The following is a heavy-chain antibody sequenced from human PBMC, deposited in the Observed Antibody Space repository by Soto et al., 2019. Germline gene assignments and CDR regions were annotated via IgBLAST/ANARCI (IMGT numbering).Heavy chain of an antibody. J-gene: IGHJ4*02. D-gene: IGHD2-8*01. CDR3: APPLLMSVNDFEC. Sequence: EGQMLESGGGLVQPGGSLRLSCDTSGFTFSTFALSWVRQAPGKGLEWVAAISGSGGNTHYADSVKGRFTISRDNSKSTLYLQMTSLRAEDAAVYCCAPPLLMSVNDFECWGQGTLVTVSS. CDR1: GFTFSTFA. CDR2: ISGSGGNT. V-gene: IGHV3-23*01.